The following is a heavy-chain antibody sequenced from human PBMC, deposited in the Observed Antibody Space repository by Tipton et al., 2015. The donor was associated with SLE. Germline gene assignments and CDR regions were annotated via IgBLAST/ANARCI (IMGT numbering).Heavy chain of an antibody. Sequence: SLRLSCAASGYLFIDYEMNWVRQAPGKGLEWVANIKEDGSDKNYVDSVRGRFTISRDNAKDSMFLQMNNLRGEDTAQYYCAREISSGAFDYWGRGILVTVSS. CDR2: IKEDGSDK. V-gene: IGHV3-7*01. CDR1: GYLFIDYE. D-gene: IGHD2-8*02. CDR3: AREISSGAFDY. J-gene: IGHJ4*02.